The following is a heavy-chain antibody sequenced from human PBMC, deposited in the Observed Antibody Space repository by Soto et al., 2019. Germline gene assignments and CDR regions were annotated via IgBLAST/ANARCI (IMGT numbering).Heavy chain of an antibody. CDR2: IYYSGST. Sequence: QLQLQESGPGLVKPSETLSLTCTVSGGSISSSSYYWGWIRQPPGKGLEWIGSIYYSGSTYYNPSLKSRGTISVDTSKNQFSRKPSSVTAADTAVYYCARLYSSPSYYDYMDVWGKGTTVTVSS. V-gene: IGHV4-39*01. D-gene: IGHD6-13*01. CDR1: GGSISSSSYY. CDR3: ARLYSSPSYYDYMDV. J-gene: IGHJ6*03.